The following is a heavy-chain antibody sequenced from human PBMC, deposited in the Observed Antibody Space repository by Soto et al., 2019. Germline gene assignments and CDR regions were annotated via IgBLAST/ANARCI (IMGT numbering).Heavy chain of an antibody. V-gene: IGHV3-66*01. CDR2: IYSDGST. Sequence: GGSLRLSCAASGFTVNSNYMSWVRQAPGKGLEWVSVIYSDGSTYYAESVKGRFIISRDNSNNTLYFQMNSLRAEDTAVYYCATLTKYDILTGFYPCWGQGT. CDR3: ATLTKYDILTGFYPC. D-gene: IGHD3-9*01. J-gene: IGHJ4*02. CDR1: GFTVNSNY.